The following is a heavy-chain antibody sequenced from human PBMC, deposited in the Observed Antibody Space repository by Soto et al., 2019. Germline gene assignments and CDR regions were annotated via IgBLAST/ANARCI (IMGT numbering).Heavy chain of an antibody. CDR2: INHSGST. CDR1: GAPFSGYY. V-gene: IGHV4-34*01. Sequence: QVQLQQWGAGLLKPSETLSLTCAVYGAPFSGYYWSWIRQPPGKGLEWIGEINHSGSTNYNPSLKSRVTISXDXXRNQFSLKMTSVTTADTAVYYCARDGYSNPRYFDFWGRGTPVTVSS. D-gene: IGHD4-4*01. CDR3: ARDGYSNPRYFDF. J-gene: IGHJ2*01.